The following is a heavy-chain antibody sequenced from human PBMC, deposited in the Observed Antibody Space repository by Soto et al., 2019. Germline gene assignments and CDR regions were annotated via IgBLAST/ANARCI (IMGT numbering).Heavy chain of an antibody. Sequence: GASLKISCKGCGYSFTTYWIGWVRQMPGKGLEWMGIIYPVDSVTRYVPSFQGQVTISADKSISTAYLQWSSLNASDTSLYYCARQGNFGRVRGVSRYYGMDSGDQGTTVTASS. V-gene: IGHV5-51*01. CDR3: ARQGNFGRVRGVSRYYGMDS. CDR1: GYSFTTYW. D-gene: IGHD3-10*01. J-gene: IGHJ6*02. CDR2: IYPVDSVT.